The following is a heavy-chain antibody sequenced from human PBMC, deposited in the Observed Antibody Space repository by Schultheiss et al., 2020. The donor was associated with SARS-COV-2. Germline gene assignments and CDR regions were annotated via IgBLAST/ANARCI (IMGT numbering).Heavy chain of an antibody. CDR3: ARDYDSLFDY. J-gene: IGHJ4*02. CDR1: GGSISSYY. D-gene: IGHD3-3*01. Sequence: SETLSLTCTVSGGSISSYYWSWIRQPPGEGLEWIGYIYYSGSTNYNPSLKSRVTISVDTSKNQFSLKLSSVTAADTAVYYCARDYDSLFDYWGQGTLVTVSS. V-gene: IGHV4-59*01. CDR2: IYYSGST.